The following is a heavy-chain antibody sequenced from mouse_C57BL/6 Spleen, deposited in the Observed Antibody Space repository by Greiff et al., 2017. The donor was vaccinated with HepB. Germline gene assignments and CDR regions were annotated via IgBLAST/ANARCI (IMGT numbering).Heavy chain of an antibody. CDR3: ARTYYNGSSYNAMDY. CDR1: GYTFTSYW. J-gene: IGHJ4*01. CDR2: IYPGSGST. Sequence: QVQLQQPGAELVKPGASVKMSCKASGYTFTSYWITWVKQRPGQGLEWIGDIYPGSGSTNYNEKFKSKATLTVDTSSSTAYMQLSSLTSEDSAVYYCARTYYNGSSYNAMDYWGQGTSVTVSS. D-gene: IGHD1-1*01. V-gene: IGHV1-55*01.